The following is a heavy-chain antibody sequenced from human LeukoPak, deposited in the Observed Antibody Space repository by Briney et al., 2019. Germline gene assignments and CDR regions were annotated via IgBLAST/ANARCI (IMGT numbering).Heavy chain of an antibody. CDR2: IYSDGST. V-gene: IGHV3-53*01. J-gene: IGHJ4*02. D-gene: IGHD2-21*02. CDR1: GFTVSNNY. CDR3: ARGGGAFCGSDCHRNFDY. Sequence: PGGSLRLSCAASGFTVSNNYVSWVRQAPGMGLEWVSVIYSDGSTYYANSVKGRFTISRDNSKNTLYLQMNSLRAEDTAVYYCARGGGAFCGSDCHRNFDYWGQGTLVTVSS.